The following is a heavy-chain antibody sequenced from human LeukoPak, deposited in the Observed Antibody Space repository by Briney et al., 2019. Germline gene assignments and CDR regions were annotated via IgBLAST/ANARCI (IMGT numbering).Heavy chain of an antibody. J-gene: IGHJ6*03. CDR2: ISSTGSTI. CDR1: GFTFSDYY. D-gene: IGHD2-15*01. V-gene: IGHV3-11*01. Sequence: PGGSLTLSCAASGFTFSDYYMSWIRQAPGKGLEWVSYISSTGSTIYYADSVKGRFTISRDNAKNSLYLQMNSLRAEDTAVYYCARVGLYCSGGSCYSAYYYMDVWDKGTTVTVSS. CDR3: ARVGLYCSGGSCYSAYYYMDV.